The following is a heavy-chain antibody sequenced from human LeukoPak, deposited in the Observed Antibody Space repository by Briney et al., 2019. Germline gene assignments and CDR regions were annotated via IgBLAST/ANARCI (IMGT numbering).Heavy chain of an antibody. CDR2: IRQDGNEK. CDR1: GFIFSNDW. CDR3: AKDPSQLYSSSWLRY. D-gene: IGHD6-13*01. J-gene: IGHJ4*02. V-gene: IGHV3-7*01. Sequence: GGSLRLSCAASGFIFSNDWMSWVRQAPGKGLEWVANIRQDGNEKKYVDSVKGRFTISRDNAKNSLYLQMNNLRAEDTAVYYCAKDPSQLYSSSWLRYWGQGTLVTVSS.